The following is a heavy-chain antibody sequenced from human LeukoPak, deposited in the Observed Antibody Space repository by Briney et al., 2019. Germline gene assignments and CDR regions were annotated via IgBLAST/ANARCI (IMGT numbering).Heavy chain of an antibody. CDR1: RFTFSSYS. V-gene: IGHV3-23*01. J-gene: IGHJ1*01. D-gene: IGHD3-16*01. CDR2: ISPRGDIT. Sequence: GGSLRLSCAASRFTFSSYSMNWVRQAPGKGLEWVSGISPRGDITYYKDSVRGRFTISRDNFKNTVSLQLNSLRAEDTAMYYCAKDDDWGRFNHWGQGTLVTVSS. CDR3: AKDDDWGRFNH.